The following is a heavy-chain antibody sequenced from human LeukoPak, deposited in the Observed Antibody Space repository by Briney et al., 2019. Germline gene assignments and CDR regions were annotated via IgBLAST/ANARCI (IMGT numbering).Heavy chain of an antibody. CDR2: ISSSGSTI. J-gene: IGHJ5*02. D-gene: IGHD3-16*02. Sequence: PGGSLRLSCAASGFTFSSYEMNWVRQAPGKGLEWVSYISSSGSTIYYADSVKGRFTISRDNAKNSLYLQMNSLRAEDTAVYYCASVGNNDYDYVWGSYRYPHWFDPWGQGTLVTVSS. V-gene: IGHV3-48*03. CDR3: ASVGNNDYDYVWGSYRYPHWFDP. CDR1: GFTFSSYE.